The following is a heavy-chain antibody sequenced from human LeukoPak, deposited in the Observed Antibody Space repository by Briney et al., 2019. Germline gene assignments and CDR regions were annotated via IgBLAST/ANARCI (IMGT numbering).Heavy chain of an antibody. CDR2: ISAYNGNT. CDR1: GYTFTSYG. J-gene: IGHJ5*02. V-gene: IGHV1-18*01. CDR3: ARDCVPAAIRPYNWFDP. D-gene: IGHD2-2*02. Sequence: ASVKVSCKASGYTFTSYGISWVRQAPGQGLEWMGWISAYNGNTNYAQKLQGRVTMTTDTSTSTAYMELRSLRSDDTAVYYCARDCVPAAIRPYNWFDPWGQGTLVTVSS.